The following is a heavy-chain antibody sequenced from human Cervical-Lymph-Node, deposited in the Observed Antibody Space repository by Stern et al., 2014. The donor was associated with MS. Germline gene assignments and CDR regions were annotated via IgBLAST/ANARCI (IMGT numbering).Heavy chain of an antibody. CDR2: SSSYNGNT. Sequence: VKLVQSGGEVKQPGGSVKVSCEASGYTFTRYGISWVRQAHGKGLEWMGWSSSYNGNTNYAQKLQSRFTMTTDTSTSTAYMELRSLRSDDTSVYYCSRGLLGSENAFDIWGQGTMVTVSS. J-gene: IGHJ3*02. D-gene: IGHD2-15*01. CDR3: SRGLLGSENAFDI. CDR1: GYTFTRYG. V-gene: IGHV1-18*01.